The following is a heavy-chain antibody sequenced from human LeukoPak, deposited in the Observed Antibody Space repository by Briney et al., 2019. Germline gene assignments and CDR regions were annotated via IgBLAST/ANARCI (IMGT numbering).Heavy chain of an antibody. CDR2: INTKTGGA. V-gene: IGHV1-2*02. Sequence: ASVKVSCKASGYRFTDYWIQWVRQAPGQGLEWMGWINTKTGGAIYAQKFQGRVTMTRDTSVTTSYMDLSRLTSDDTAVYYCARGGPFHQFDIWGQRTMVIVST. D-gene: IGHD3-10*01. CDR3: ARGGPFHQFDI. CDR1: GYRFTDYW. J-gene: IGHJ3*02.